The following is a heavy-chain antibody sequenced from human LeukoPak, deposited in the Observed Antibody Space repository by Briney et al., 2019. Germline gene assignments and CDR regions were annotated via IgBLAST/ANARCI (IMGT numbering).Heavy chain of an antibody. CDR1: GGSFSSSTYS. CDR2: IYYSGIT. CDR3: ARGGGGYSSAWTDLDY. J-gene: IGHJ4*02. Sequence: SETLSLTCTVSGGSFSSSTYSWGWIRQPPGKGLEWIGSIYYSGITYYNPSLKSRVTISIDTSKNQFSLNLSSLTAADTAVYYCARGGGGYSSAWTDLDYWGQGTLVTVSS. D-gene: IGHD6-19*01. V-gene: IGHV4-39*07.